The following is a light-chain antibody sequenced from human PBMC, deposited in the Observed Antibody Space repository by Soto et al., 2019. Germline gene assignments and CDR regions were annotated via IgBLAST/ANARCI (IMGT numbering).Light chain of an antibody. V-gene: IGKV3-20*01. Sequence: EIVFTQSPGTLSLSPGERATLSCRASQSVSSSYLAWYQQKPGQAPRLLIYGASSRATGIPSRFSGSGSGTGFTLTISRLQPEDLAIYYCQQSYRTPRTFGQGTKVAIK. CDR3: QQSYRTPRT. CDR2: GAS. J-gene: IGKJ1*01. CDR1: QSVSSSY.